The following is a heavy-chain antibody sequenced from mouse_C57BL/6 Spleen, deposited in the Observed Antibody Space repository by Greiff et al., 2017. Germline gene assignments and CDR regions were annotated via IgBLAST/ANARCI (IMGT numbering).Heavy chain of an antibody. CDR2: IHPNSGST. V-gene: IGHV1-64*01. CDR1: GYTFTSYW. D-gene: IGHD1-1*01. Sequence: QVQLQQSGAELVKPGASVKLSCKASGYTFTSYWMHWVKQRPGQGLEWIGMIHPNSGSTNYNEKFKSKATLTVDKSSSTAYMQLSSLTSEDSAVYYCARLAYGSSYIYAMDYWGQGTSVTVAS. J-gene: IGHJ4*01. CDR3: ARLAYGSSYIYAMDY.